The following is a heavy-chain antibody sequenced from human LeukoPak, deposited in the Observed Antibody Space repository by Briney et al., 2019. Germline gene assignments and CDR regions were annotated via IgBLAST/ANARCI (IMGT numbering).Heavy chain of an antibody. CDR2: IYYSGST. CDR3: ARDPGFRGVIPHYYYGMDV. Sequence: SETLSLTCTVSGGSISSYYWSWIRQPPGKGLEWIGYIYYSGSTNYNPSLKSRVTISVDTSKNQFSLKLSSVTAADTAVYYCARDPGFRGVIPHYYYGMDVWGKGTTVTVSS. V-gene: IGHV4-59*01. CDR1: GGSISSYY. D-gene: IGHD3-16*02. J-gene: IGHJ6*04.